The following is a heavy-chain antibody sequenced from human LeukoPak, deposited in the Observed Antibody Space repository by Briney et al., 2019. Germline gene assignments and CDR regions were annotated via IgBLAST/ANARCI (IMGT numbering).Heavy chain of an antibody. D-gene: IGHD4-17*01. Sequence: ASVKVSCKASGYTFTSYYMHWVRQAPGQGLEWMGIINPSGGSTSYAQKFQVRVTMTRDTSTSTVYMELSSLRSEDTAVYYCARVPTLTSDYGDYVLDYWGQGTLVTVSS. J-gene: IGHJ4*02. V-gene: IGHV1-46*01. CDR2: INPSGGST. CDR1: GYTFTSYY. CDR3: ARVPTLTSDYGDYVLDY.